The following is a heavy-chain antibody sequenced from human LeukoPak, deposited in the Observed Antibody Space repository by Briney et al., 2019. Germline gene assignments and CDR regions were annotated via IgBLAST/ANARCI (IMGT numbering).Heavy chain of an antibody. CDR1: GFTSSDYY. J-gene: IGHJ6*03. CDR3: ARAGRKSRGVDIVRKKETGYYYYMDV. D-gene: IGHD2-15*01. Sequence: GGSLRLSCAASGFTSSDYYMSWIRQAPGKGLEWVSYISSSGSTIYYADSVKGRFTISRDNAKNSLYLQMNSLRAEDTAVYYCARAGRKSRGVDIVRKKETGYYYYMDVWGKGTTVTVSS. V-gene: IGHV3-11*04. CDR2: ISSSGSTI.